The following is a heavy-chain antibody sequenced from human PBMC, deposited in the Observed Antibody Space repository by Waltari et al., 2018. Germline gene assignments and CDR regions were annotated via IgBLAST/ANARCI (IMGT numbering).Heavy chain of an antibody. CDR2: INPNSGCT. J-gene: IGHJ4*02. D-gene: IGHD2-15*01. V-gene: IGHV1-2*06. CDR3: ARDCSGGSCYSGGGVDY. CDR1: GYTFTGYY. Sequence: QVQLVQSGAEVKKPGASVKVSCKASGYTFTGYYMHWVRQAPGQGLEWMGRINPNSGCTNYAQKFQGRVTMTRDTSISTAYRELSRLGSDDTAVYYCARDCSGGSCYSGGGVDYWGQGTLVTVSS.